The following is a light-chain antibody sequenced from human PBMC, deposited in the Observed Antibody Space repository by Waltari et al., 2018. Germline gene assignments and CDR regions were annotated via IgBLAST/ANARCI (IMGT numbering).Light chain of an antibody. CDR1: QSVSGR. CDR2: GVS. V-gene: IGKV3-15*01. Sequence: EIVMTQSPATLSLSPGERATLSCRASQSVSGRLAWYQQKPGQAPRLLIYGVSSRATGIPDRFSGSGSGTDFTLTISSLEPEDVAVYYCLQRSNWWTFGQGTKVEIK. J-gene: IGKJ1*01. CDR3: LQRSNWWT.